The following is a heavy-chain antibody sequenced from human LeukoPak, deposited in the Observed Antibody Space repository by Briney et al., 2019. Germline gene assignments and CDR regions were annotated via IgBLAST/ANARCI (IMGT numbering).Heavy chain of an antibody. D-gene: IGHD4-17*01. CDR3: ARGYDYGDYYYYGMDV. Sequence: SETLSLTCTVSGGSISSGGYYWSWIRQHPGKGLEWIGYIYYSGSTYYNPSLKSRVTISVDTSKNQFSLKLSSVTAADTAVYHCARGYDYGDYYYYGMDVWGQGTTVTVSS. J-gene: IGHJ6*02. V-gene: IGHV4-31*03. CDR2: IYYSGST. CDR1: GGSISSGGYY.